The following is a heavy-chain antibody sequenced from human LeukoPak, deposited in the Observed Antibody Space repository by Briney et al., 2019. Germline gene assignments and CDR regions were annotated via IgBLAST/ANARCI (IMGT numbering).Heavy chain of an antibody. CDR2: INHSGST. D-gene: IGHD6-6*01. CDR1: GGSFSGYY. J-gene: IGHJ5*02. CDR3: ARGAARSLRNNWFDP. Sequence: PSETLSLTCAVYGGSFSGYYWSWIRQPPGKGLEWIGEINHSGSTNYNPSLKSRVTISVDTSKDQFSLKLSSVTAADTAVYYCARGAARSLRNNWFDPWGQGTLVTVSS. V-gene: IGHV4-34*01.